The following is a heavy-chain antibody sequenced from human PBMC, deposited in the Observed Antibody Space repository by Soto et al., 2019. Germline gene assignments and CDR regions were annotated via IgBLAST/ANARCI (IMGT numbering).Heavy chain of an antibody. CDR2: IIPIFGTA. CDR1: GGTFSSYA. J-gene: IGHJ6*02. D-gene: IGHD2-15*01. V-gene: IGHV1-69*12. CDR3: ARGRSARYCSGGSCYGRDYYYYGMDV. Sequence: QVQLVQSGAEVKKPGSSVKVSCKASGGTFSSYAISWVRQAPGQGLEWMGGIIPIFGTANYAQKFHGRVAITGDESTRTAYMELSSMRSEDKAVYCCARGRSARYCSGGSCYGRDYYYYGMDVWGQGTTVTVSS.